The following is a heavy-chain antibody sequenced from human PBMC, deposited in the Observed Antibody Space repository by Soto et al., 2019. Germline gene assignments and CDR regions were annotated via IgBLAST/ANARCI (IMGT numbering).Heavy chain of an antibody. J-gene: IGHJ6*03. CDR1: GFTFSDYW. CDR2: LNGDGITT. V-gene: IGHV3-74*01. D-gene: IGHD3-10*01. CDR3: AGGVRGYYYVDV. Sequence: EVQLVESGGGLVQPGGSLRLSCAASGFTFSDYWMHWVRQPPGKGLVWVSRLNGDGITTNYADSVQGRFIISRDNAKNTLYLDMNSLPADDRAVYDCAGGVRGYYYVDVWSKGSTVTVAS.